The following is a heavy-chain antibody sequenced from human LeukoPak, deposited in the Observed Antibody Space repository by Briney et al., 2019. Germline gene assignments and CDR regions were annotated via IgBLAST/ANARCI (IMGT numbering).Heavy chain of an antibody. CDR3: ARARYGSGSYHYMDV. V-gene: IGHV4-34*01. Sequence: EPSETLSLTCAVYGGSFSGYYWSWIRQPPGKGLEWIGEINHSGSTNYNPSLKSRVTMSVDTSKNQFSLKLNSVTAADTAVYYCARARYGSGSYHYMDVWGKGTTVTISS. CDR1: GGSFSGYY. CDR2: INHSGST. J-gene: IGHJ6*03. D-gene: IGHD3-10*01.